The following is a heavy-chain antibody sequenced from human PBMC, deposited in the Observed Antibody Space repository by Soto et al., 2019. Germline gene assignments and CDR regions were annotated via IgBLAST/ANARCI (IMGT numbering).Heavy chain of an antibody. Sequence: QVQLVQSGAEVKKPGASVEVSCKASGYTFTSYDINWVRQATGQGLEWMGWMNPNSGNTGYAQKFQGRVTMTRNTSISTAYMELSSLRSEDTAVYYCARGNGRGFLEWFPYDYWGQGTLVTVSS. CDR1: GYTFTSYD. D-gene: IGHD3-3*01. CDR3: ARGNGRGFLEWFPYDY. J-gene: IGHJ4*02. CDR2: MNPNSGNT. V-gene: IGHV1-8*01.